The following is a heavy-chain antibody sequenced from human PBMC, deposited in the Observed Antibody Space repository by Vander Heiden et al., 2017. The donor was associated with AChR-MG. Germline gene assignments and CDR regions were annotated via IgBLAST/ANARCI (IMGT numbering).Heavy chain of an antibody. CDR3: ARATYSSSWREYYFDY. V-gene: IGHV3-53*01. CDR2: IYSGGST. Sequence: EVQLVESGGGLLQHGGSLRLSCAASGFTVSSNYMSWVRQAPGKGLEWVSVIYSGGSTYYADSVKGRFTISRDNSKNTRYLKMNSLRAEETAVYYCARATYSSSWREYYFDYWGQGTLVTVSS. J-gene: IGHJ4*02. D-gene: IGHD6-13*01. CDR1: GFTVSSNY.